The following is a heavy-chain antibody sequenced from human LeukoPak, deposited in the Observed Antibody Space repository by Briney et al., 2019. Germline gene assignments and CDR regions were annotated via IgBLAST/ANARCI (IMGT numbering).Heavy chain of an antibody. CDR3: ARGMISISQPLYFDY. CDR2: IYSGGRT. V-gene: IGHV3-53*05. Sequence: GGSLRLSCAASGFTVSSDYMSWVRQAPGKGLEWVSVIYSGGRTYYADSVKGRFTISRDNSKNTLFLKMNSLRAEDTAVYYCARGMISISQPLYFDYWGQGTLVTVSS. D-gene: IGHD3-9*01. CDR1: GFTVSSDY. J-gene: IGHJ4*02.